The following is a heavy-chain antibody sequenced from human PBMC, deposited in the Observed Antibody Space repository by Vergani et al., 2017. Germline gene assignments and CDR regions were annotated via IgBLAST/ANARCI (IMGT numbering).Heavy chain of an antibody. Sequence: QVQLVESGGGVVQPGRSLRLSCAASGFTFSSYGMHWVRQAPGKGLEWVAVISYDGSNKYYADSVKGRFTISRDNSKNTLYLQMNSLRAEDTAVYYCAKDVKDIVVVPAAIGGSFYYYGMDVWGQGP. D-gene: IGHD2-2*01. CDR1: GFTFSSYG. CDR3: AKDVKDIVVVPAAIGGSFYYYGMDV. CDR2: ISYDGSNK. V-gene: IGHV3-30*18. J-gene: IGHJ6*02.